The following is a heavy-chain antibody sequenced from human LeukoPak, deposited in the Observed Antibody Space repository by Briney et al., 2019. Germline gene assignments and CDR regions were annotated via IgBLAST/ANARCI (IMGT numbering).Heavy chain of an antibody. V-gene: IGHV4-4*07. J-gene: IGHJ4*02. CDR1: GGSISAYY. Sequence: PSETLSLTCTVSGGSISAYYWSWIRQPAGEGLEWIGHIYPSGNSNYNPSLKSRVTMSVDTSKNQFSLNLSSVTAADTAVYYCARAGRYSSGPTRWGQGTLVTVSS. D-gene: IGHD6-19*01. CDR2: IYPSGNS. CDR3: ARAGRYSSGPTR.